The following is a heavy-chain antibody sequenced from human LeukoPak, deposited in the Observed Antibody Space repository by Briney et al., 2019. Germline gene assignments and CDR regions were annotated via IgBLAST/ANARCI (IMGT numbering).Heavy chain of an antibody. CDR3: ARSKYDFWSGFRPKAPFDY. Sequence: ASVKVSCKASGYTFTGYDMHWVRQVPGQGLEWMGWINPNSGGTNYAQKFQGRVTMTRDTSISTAYMELSRLRSDDTAVYYCARSKYDFWSGFRPKAPFDYWGQGTLVTVSS. CDR1: GYTFTGYD. J-gene: IGHJ4*02. V-gene: IGHV1-2*02. D-gene: IGHD3-3*01. CDR2: INPNSGGT.